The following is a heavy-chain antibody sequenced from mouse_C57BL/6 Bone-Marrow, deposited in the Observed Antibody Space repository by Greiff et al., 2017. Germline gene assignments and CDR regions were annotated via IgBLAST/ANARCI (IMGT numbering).Heavy chain of an antibody. CDR2: IDPSASYT. D-gene: IGHD6-1*01. CDR3: ARWSAPEFYYAMDY. V-gene: IGHV1-69*01. CDR1: GYTFTSYW. J-gene: IGHJ4*01. Sequence: QVQLQQPGAELVMPGASVKLSCKASGYTFTSYWMHWVQQRPGQGLEWIGEIDPSASYTNYNPKFKGKSTLTVDKSSSTSYMQLSSLTAEDSAVDSCARWSAPEFYYAMDYWGQGTSVTVSS.